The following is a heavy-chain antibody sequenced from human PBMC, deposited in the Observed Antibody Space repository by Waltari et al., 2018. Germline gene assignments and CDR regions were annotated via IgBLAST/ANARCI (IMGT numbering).Heavy chain of an antibody. Sequence: EVQLVQSGAEVKKPGESLKISCKGSGYSFTSYWIGWVRQMPGKGLEWMGIIYPGDSDTRYSPSFQGQVTISADKSISTAYLQWSSLKASDTAMYYCARTLGYCSSTSCYPTNYFDYRGQGTLVTVSS. CDR3: ARTLGYCSSTSCYPTNYFDY. D-gene: IGHD2-2*01. V-gene: IGHV5-51*01. CDR2: IYPGDSDT. CDR1: GYSFTSYW. J-gene: IGHJ4*02.